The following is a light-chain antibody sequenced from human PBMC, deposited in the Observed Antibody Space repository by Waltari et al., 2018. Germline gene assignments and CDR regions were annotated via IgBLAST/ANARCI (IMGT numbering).Light chain of an antibody. J-gene: IGLJ3*02. V-gene: IGLV2-11*01. CDR2: DVS. CDR1: SSDVGGYKY. Sequence: QSALTQPRSVSGSPGQSVTISCTGTSSDVGGYKYVSWYQHHPGKAPKLMIYDVSKRPSGVPDRFSGSKSGNTASLTISGLQAEDEADYYCCSFAGSYTLGVFGGGTKLTVL. CDR3: CSFAGSYTLGV.